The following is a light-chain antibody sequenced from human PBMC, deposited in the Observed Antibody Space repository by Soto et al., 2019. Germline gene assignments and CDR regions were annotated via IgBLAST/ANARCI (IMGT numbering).Light chain of an antibody. CDR3: QQRKNWPPIT. Sequence: EIVLAQSPATLSLSPGERAPLSCRASQSVSSYLAWYQQKPGQAPRLLIYGASTRATGVPVRFSGSGSGTVFTLTIGSLEPEDSAVYYCQQRKNWPPITFGQGTRLEIK. V-gene: IGKV3-11*01. J-gene: IGKJ5*01. CDR1: QSVSSY. CDR2: GAS.